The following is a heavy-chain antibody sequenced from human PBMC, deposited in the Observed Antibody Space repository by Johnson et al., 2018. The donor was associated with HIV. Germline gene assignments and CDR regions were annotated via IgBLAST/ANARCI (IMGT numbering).Heavy chain of an antibody. Sequence: VQLVESGGGLVKPGGSLRLSCAASGFTFSDYYMSWARQAPGKGLEWVSVGYSAGPTYYAEPVKGRFTISRDNSKNSLCLQMNRLRVEDTAVYYCARSGGYPNAFDIWGQGAMVTVSS. CDR2: GYSAGPT. J-gene: IGHJ3*02. D-gene: IGHD6-13*01. CDR3: ARSGGYPNAFDI. V-gene: IGHV3-66*01. CDR1: GFTFSDYY.